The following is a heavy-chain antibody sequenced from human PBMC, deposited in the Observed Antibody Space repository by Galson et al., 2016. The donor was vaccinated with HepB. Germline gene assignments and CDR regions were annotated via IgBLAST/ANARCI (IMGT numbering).Heavy chain of an antibody. Sequence: LRLSCAASGFTFSSYGMHWVRQAPGKGPEGVAVIWYDVSNRYYAASVKGRFPIPRHNSKTTLYLQMNSLRAEDTAVYYCARGGCSSTSCYRGRYYYYYYMDVWGKGTTVTVSS. CDR1: GFTFSSYG. CDR3: ARGGCSSTSCYRGRYYYYYYMDV. J-gene: IGHJ6*03. CDR2: IWYDVSNR. D-gene: IGHD2-2*02. V-gene: IGHV3-33*01.